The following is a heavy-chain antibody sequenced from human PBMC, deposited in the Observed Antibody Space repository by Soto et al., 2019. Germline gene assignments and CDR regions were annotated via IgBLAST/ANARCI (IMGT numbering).Heavy chain of an antibody. CDR1: GYTFTSYG. CDR3: ASDAGVSGELYY. D-gene: IGHD3-16*01. J-gene: IGHJ4*02. CDR2: ISAYNCNT. Sequence: QVQLVQSGAEVKKPGASVKVSCKASGYTFTSYGISWVRQAPGQGLEWMGWISAYNCNTNYAQKLQGRVNMTTDTSTSTDNMELRSLRSDDTAVYYCASDAGVSGELYYWGQGTLVTVSS. V-gene: IGHV1-18*01.